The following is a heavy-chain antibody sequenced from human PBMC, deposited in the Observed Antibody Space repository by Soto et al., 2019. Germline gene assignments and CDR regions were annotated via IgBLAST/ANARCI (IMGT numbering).Heavy chain of an antibody. Sequence: GGFLRLSCAASGVTVISSYMSWVRQAPGKGLEWVSVIYSGGSTYYADSVKGRFTISRDNSKNTLYLQMNSLRAEDTAVYYCAREGSGELYDFWSGYYAGSATYYYYMDVWGKGTTVTVSS. CDR2: IYSGGST. V-gene: IGHV3-66*01. CDR1: GVTVISSY. D-gene: IGHD3-3*01. J-gene: IGHJ6*03. CDR3: AREGSGELYDFWSGYYAGSATYYYYMDV.